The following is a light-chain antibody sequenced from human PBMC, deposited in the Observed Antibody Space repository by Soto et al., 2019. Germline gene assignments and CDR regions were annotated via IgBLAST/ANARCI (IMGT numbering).Light chain of an antibody. CDR2: GAS. V-gene: IGKV3-20*01. CDR3: QQYGKSPGLT. J-gene: IGKJ4*01. Sequence: EIVLTQSPGTLSLFPGETATLSCRASQRVSSNYLAWYQQKPGQAPRLLIYGASRRATGIRDRFSGSASGTEFGITINSLVPQDVIVYYCQQYGKSPGLTFRGGTKVEI. CDR1: QRVSSNY.